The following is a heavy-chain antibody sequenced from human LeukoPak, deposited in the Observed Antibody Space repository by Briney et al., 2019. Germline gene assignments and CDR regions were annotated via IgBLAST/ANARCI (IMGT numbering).Heavy chain of an antibody. V-gene: IGHV3-9*01. D-gene: IGHD5-12*01. CDR1: GFTFDDYA. CDR3: ARGGWPRF. J-gene: IGHJ4*02. Sequence: GRSLRLSCAASGFTFDDYAMHWVRQAPGKGLEWVSGISWNSGSIGYADSVKGRFTISRDNAKNSLYLQMNSLRAEDTAVYYCARGGWPRFWSQGTLVTVSS. CDR2: ISWNSGSI.